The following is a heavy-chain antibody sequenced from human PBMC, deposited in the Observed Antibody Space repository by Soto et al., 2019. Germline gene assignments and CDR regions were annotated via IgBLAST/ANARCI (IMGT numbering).Heavy chain of an antibody. CDR1: GFTFSDYY. CDR3: ARDREVRAAEFDY. D-gene: IGHD6-13*01. Sequence: QVQLVESGGGLVKPGGSLRLSCAASGFTFSDYYMSWIRQAPGKGLEWVAYISSSSSYTNYADPVKGRSTISRDNAKNSLYLQMNSLRAEDTAVYYCARDREVRAAEFDYWGQGTLVTVSS. J-gene: IGHJ4*02. CDR2: ISSSSSYT. V-gene: IGHV3-11*05.